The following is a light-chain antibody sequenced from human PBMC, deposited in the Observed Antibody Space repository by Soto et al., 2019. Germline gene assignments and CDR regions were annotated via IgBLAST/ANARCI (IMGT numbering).Light chain of an antibody. J-gene: IGKJ5*01. CDR1: QSVSSN. Sequence: EIVMTQSPATLSVSPGERATLSCRASQSVSSNLAWYQQNPGQAPRLLIYGASTRATGNPARFSGSGSGTEFTLTISSLQSEDFAVYYCQQYNNWSSTFGQGTRLEIK. V-gene: IGKV3-15*01. CDR3: QQYNNWSST. CDR2: GAS.